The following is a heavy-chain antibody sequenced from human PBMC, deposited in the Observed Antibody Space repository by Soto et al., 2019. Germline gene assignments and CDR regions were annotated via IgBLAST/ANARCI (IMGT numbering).Heavy chain of an antibody. CDR3: ARDLDDYGDYYFDY. CDR2: ISAYNGNT. V-gene: IGHV1-18*01. J-gene: IGHJ4*02. CDR1: GYTFTSYG. D-gene: IGHD4-17*01. Sequence: ASVKVSCKASGYTFTSYGISWVRQAPGQGLEWMGWISAYNGNTNYAQKLQGRVTMTTDTSTSTAYMELRSLRSDDTAVYYCARDLDDYGDYYFDYWGQGTLVTVSS.